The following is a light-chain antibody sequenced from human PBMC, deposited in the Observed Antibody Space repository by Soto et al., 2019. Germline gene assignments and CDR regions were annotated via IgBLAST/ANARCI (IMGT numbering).Light chain of an antibody. Sequence: QSALTQPPSASGSPGQSVTISCTGTSSDVGGYYYVSWYQHHPGKAPKLIIYEVIKRPSGVADRFSGSKSDNTASLTVSGLRAEDEADYYCTSYAGRNNVVFGGGTKLTVL. CDR1: SSDVGGYYY. CDR3: TSYAGRNNVV. CDR2: EVI. V-gene: IGLV2-8*01. J-gene: IGLJ2*01.